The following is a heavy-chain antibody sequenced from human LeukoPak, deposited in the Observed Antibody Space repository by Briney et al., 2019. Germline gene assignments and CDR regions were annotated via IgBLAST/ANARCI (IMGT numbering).Heavy chain of an antibody. V-gene: IGHV4-61*08. D-gene: IGHD5-24*01. CDR3: AREEMATFDY. CDR1: GGSISSGGYY. Sequence: SETLSLTCTVSGGSISSGGYYWSWIRQHPGKGLEWIGYIYYSGSTYYNPSLKSRVTISVDTSKNQFSLKLSSVTAADTAVYYCAREEMATFDYWGQGTLVTVSS. CDR2: IYYSGST. J-gene: IGHJ4*02.